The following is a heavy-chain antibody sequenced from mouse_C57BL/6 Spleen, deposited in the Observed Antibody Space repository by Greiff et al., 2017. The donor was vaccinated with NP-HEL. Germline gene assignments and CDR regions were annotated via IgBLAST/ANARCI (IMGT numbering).Heavy chain of an antibody. Sequence: EVKLQESGPELVKPGASVKIPCKASGYTFTDYNMDWVKQSHGKSLEWIGDINPNNGGTIYNQKFKGKATLTVDKSSSTAYMELRSLTSEDTAVYYCARRRRAFDYWGQGTTLTVSS. CDR2: INPNNGGT. D-gene: IGHD3-3*01. J-gene: IGHJ2*01. CDR3: ARRRRAFDY. CDR1: GYTFTDYN. V-gene: IGHV1-18*01.